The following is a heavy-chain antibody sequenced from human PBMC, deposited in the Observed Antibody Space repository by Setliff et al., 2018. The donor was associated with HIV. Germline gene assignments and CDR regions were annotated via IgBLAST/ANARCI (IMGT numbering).Heavy chain of an antibody. D-gene: IGHD3-22*01. CDR1: GYAFTDYS. CDR3: ARDGGDGSGYYYADY. CDR2: INPSGGSA. V-gene: IGHV1-46*01. J-gene: IGHJ4*02. Sequence: GASVKVSCKTSGYAFTDYSIHWVRQAPGQGLEWMGIINPSGGSAAYAEKFRGRVTMTSDTSTNTVYMELRSLRSEETAVFYCARDGGDGSGYYYADYWGQGTLVTVSS.